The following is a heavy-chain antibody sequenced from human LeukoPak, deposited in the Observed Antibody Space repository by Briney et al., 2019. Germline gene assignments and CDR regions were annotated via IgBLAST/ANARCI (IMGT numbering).Heavy chain of an antibody. D-gene: IGHD5-24*01. CDR2: IYPGDSDT. V-gene: IGHV5-51*01. J-gene: IGHJ3*02. CDR1: GYSFTSYW. Sequence: GESLKISCKGSGYSFTSYWIGWVRQMPGKGLEWMGIIYPGDSDTRYSPSFQGQVTILADKSISTAYLQWSSLKASDTAMYYCARHEGRWLQFSAFDIWGQGTMVTVSS. CDR3: ARHEGRWLQFSAFDI.